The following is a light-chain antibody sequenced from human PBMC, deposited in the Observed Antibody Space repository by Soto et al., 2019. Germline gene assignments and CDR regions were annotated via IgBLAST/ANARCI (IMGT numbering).Light chain of an antibody. Sequence: QSVLTQPASVSGSPGQSITISCTGTSSDVGGYNYVSWYQLHPGKAPKLMVYEVSNRPSGVSNRFSGYKSGNTASLTISGLQAEDEADYYCSSYTSSTAYVFGPGTKVTV. CDR3: SSYTSSTAYV. CDR1: SSDVGGYNY. CDR2: EVS. J-gene: IGLJ1*01. V-gene: IGLV2-14*01.